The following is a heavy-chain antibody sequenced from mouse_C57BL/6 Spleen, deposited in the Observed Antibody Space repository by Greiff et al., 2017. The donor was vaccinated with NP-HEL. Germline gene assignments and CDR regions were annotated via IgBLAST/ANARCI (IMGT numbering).Heavy chain of an antibody. CDR1: GFTFSSYA. V-gene: IGHV5-9-1*02. D-gene: IGHD2-4*01. CDR3: TRGGIYYDYDEGAWFAY. CDR2: ISSGGDYI. J-gene: IGHJ3*01. Sequence: EVQLVESGEGLVKPGGSLKLSCAASGFTFSSYAMSWVRQTPEKRLEWVAYISSGGDYIYYADTVKGRFTISRDNARNTLYLQMSSLKSEDTAMYYCTRGGIYYDYDEGAWFAYWGQGTLVTVSA.